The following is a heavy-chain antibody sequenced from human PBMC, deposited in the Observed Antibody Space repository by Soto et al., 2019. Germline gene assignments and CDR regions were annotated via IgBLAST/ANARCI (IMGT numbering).Heavy chain of an antibody. CDR1: GGSISSSSYY. V-gene: IGHV4-39*01. J-gene: IGHJ2*01. CDR3: ARRVRGKGWGLRGYFDL. D-gene: IGHD1-26*01. Sequence: SETLSLTCTVSGGSISSSSYYWGWIRQPPGKGLEWIGSIYYSGSTYYNPSLKSRVTISVDTSKNQFSLKLSSVTAADTAVYYCARRVRGKGWGLRGYFDLWGRGTLVTVSS. CDR2: IYYSGST.